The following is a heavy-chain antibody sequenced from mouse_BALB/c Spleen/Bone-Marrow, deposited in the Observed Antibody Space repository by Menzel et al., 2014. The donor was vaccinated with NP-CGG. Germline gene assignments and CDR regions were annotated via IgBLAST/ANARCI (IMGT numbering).Heavy chain of an antibody. Sequence: VMLVESGPGLVAPSQSLSITCTVSGFSLTSYGVSWVRQPPGKGLEWLGVIWGDGSTNYHSALISRLSISKGNSKSQVFLKLNSLQTDDTATYQCAKGEYGKRYYVMDYWGQGTSVTVSS. CDR3: AKGEYGKRYYVMDY. J-gene: IGHJ4*01. V-gene: IGHV2-3*01. D-gene: IGHD2-10*02. CDR1: GFSLTSYG. CDR2: IWGDGST.